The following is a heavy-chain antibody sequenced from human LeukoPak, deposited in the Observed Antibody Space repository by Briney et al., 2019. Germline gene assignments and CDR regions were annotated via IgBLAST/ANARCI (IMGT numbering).Heavy chain of an antibody. CDR3: ARKFLGSRGYYFDY. V-gene: IGHV1-18*01. Sequence: ASVKVSCKASGYTFTSYGINWVRQAPGQGLEWMGWISAYNGNTNYAQKFQGRVTMTTDTSTSTAYMELRSLRSDDTAVYYCARKFLGSRGYYFDYWGQGTLVTVSS. CDR1: GYTFTSYG. D-gene: IGHD3-10*01. J-gene: IGHJ4*02. CDR2: ISAYNGNT.